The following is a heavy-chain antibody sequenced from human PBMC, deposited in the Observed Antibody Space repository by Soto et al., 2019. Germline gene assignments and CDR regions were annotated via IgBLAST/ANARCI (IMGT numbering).Heavy chain of an antibody. CDR2: IHYNGNT. J-gene: IGHJ4*02. D-gene: IGHD2-2*03. V-gene: IGHV4-59*01. CDR1: GDSIISYS. CDR3: AREGNLGRWIQPLDS. Sequence: SETLPLTCTVHGDSIISYSWSWIRQPPGKGLEWIGNIHYNGNTKYSPSLKSRVTMSVDTSKNHFSLKVISVTTADTAVYFCAREGNLGRWIQPLDSWGQGALVTVSS.